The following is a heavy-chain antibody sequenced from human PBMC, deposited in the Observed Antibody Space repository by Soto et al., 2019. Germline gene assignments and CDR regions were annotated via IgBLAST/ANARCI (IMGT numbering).Heavy chain of an antibody. Sequence: QVQLVQSGAEVRKPGSSVKVSCKASGGTFSRHAISWVRQVPGQGLEWMGGIIPIFGTANHAQKFQGRVTIIADESTSTVYMELSSLTSEDTAMYYCARGWGYDSTDYYYAYWGQGTLVIVSS. D-gene: IGHD3-22*01. CDR1: GGTFSRHA. J-gene: IGHJ4*02. V-gene: IGHV1-69*01. CDR2: IIPIFGTA. CDR3: ARGWGYDSTDYYYAY.